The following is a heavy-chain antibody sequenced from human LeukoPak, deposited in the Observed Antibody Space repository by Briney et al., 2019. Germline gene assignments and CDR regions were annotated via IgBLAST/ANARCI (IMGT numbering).Heavy chain of an antibody. Sequence: PGGSLRLSCAASGFTFSNAWMSWVRQAPGKGLEWVGRIKSKTDGGTTDYAAPVKGRFTISRDDSKNTLYLQMNSLKTEDTAVYYCTTDLSSRIFGVGSHSYWGQGTLVTVSS. V-gene: IGHV3-15*01. D-gene: IGHD3-3*01. CDR2: IKSKTDGGTT. CDR1: GFTFSNAW. J-gene: IGHJ4*02. CDR3: TTDLSSRIFGVGSHSY.